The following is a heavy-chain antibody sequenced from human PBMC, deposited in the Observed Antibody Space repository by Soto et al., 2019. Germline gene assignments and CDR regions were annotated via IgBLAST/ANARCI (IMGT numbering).Heavy chain of an antibody. CDR1: GYSFSAYG. CDR2: ISGYNGDS. D-gene: IGHD1-26*01. V-gene: IGHV1-18*04. J-gene: IGHJ3*02. CDR3: ARDLGLGLLPGDGWDDYFDI. Sequence: QVQLVQSGGEVKKPGASVKVSCKASGYSFSAYGISWVRQAPGQRLEWMGWISGYNGDSNYAPKFQGRVSVTADTSTSTAYMELRSLRSDDTAVYYCARDLGLGLLPGDGWDDYFDIWGLGTMVTVSS.